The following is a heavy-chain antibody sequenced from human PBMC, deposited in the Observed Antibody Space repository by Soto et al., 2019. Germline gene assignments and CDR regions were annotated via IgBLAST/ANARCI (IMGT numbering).Heavy chain of an antibody. V-gene: IGHV3-64D*06. J-gene: IGHJ4*01. CDR1: GFTFSSYA. Sequence: GGSLRLSCSASGFTFSSYAMHWVRQAPGKGLEYVSGVRGNGDPPFYADSVKGRFTISRDNSKNTLYLQMSGLSADDTAVYYCVKSRARNNFEFFDWGPGALVTVPS. CDR3: VKSRARNNFEFFD. D-gene: IGHD1-20*01. CDR2: VRGNGDPP.